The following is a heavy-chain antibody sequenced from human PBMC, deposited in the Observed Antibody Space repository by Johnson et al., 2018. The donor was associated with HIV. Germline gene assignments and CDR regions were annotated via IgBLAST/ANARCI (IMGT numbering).Heavy chain of an antibody. J-gene: IGHJ3*02. CDR1: GLTFSNAW. CDR2: ISGSGGST. V-gene: IGHV3-23*04. Sequence: EVQLVQSGGGLVKPGGSLRLSCAASGLTFSNAWMSWVRQAPGKGLEWVSAISGSGGSTYYADSVKGRFSISRDNAKNTLYLQMNSLRPEDTAVYYCARLPSGYSRDAFDIWGQGTMVTVSS. D-gene: IGHD5-18*01. CDR3: ARLPSGYSRDAFDI.